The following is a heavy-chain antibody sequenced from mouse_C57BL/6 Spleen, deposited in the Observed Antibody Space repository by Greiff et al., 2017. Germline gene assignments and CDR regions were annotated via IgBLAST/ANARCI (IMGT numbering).Heavy chain of an antibody. CDR1: GYTFTSYW. CDR3: ARWGDGDIYD. Sequence: QVQLQPPGADLVKPGASVKLSCKASGYTFTSYWMHWVKQRPGQGLEWIGMIHPNSGSTNYNEKFKSKATLTVDKSSSPAYMQLSSLTSEDSAVYYCARWGDGDIYDWGQGTTLTVSS. J-gene: IGHJ2*01. V-gene: IGHV1-64*01. D-gene: IGHD3-3*01. CDR2: IHPNSGST.